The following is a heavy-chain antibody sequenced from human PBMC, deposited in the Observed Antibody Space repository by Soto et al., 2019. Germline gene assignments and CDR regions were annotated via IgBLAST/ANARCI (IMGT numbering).Heavy chain of an antibody. CDR2: ISSSSSYT. Sequence: LSLTCAVYGGSFSGYYWSWIRQPPGKGLEWVSYISSSSSYTNYADSVKGRFTISRDNAKNSLYLQMNSLRAEDTAVYYCARDRAVNGGHAFAIWGQGTMVTVSS. CDR3: ARDRAVNGGHAFAI. V-gene: IGHV3-11*05. CDR1: GGSFSGYY. D-gene: IGHD6-19*01. J-gene: IGHJ3*02.